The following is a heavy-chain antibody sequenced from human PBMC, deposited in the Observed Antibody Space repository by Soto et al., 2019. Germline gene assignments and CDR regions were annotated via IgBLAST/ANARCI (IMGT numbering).Heavy chain of an antibody. CDR1: GFTFSSYA. CDR2: SRGSGGST. D-gene: IGHD6-19*01. V-gene: IGHV3-23*01. J-gene: IGHJ4*02. CDR3: AKNIEYGIAVAGTKCSPVDY. Sequence: EVQLLESGGGLVQPGGSLRLSCAASGFTFSSYAMSWVRQAPGKGLEWVSASRGSGGSTYYADSVKGRFTISRDNSKNTLYLQMNSLRAEDTAVYYCAKNIEYGIAVAGTKCSPVDYWGQGTLVTVSS.